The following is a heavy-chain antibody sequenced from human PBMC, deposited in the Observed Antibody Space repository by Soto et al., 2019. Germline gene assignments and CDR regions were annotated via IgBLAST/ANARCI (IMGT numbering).Heavy chain of an antibody. CDR2: ILPMFDRP. D-gene: IGHD3-16*02. V-gene: IGHV1-69*01. Sequence: QVQLVQSETEVKKPGSAVRVSCKASGGTFNTYAMNWVRQAPGQGLEWMGGILPMFDRPRYAQKFQGRVTITVDEHTNTAYMELSSLRSDDTAVYYCTRSIGSGGVIGGFDYWGQGTLVTVSS. CDR1: GGTFNTYA. J-gene: IGHJ4*02. CDR3: TRSIGSGGVIGGFDY.